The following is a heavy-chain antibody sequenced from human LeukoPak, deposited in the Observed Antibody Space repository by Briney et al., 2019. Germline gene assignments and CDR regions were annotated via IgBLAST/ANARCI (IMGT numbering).Heavy chain of an antibody. J-gene: IGHJ4*02. Sequence: GGSLRLSCATSGFTFGNYAVSWVRQAPGKGLEWVSSISGSGGTTYYADSVKGRFTISRDNSKNTLYLQMNSLRAEDTAVYYCAKDPYRASSGLVGYWGQGTLVTVSS. V-gene: IGHV3-23*01. CDR1: GFTFGNYA. D-gene: IGHD5-12*01. CDR3: AKDPYRASSGLVGY. CDR2: ISGSGGTT.